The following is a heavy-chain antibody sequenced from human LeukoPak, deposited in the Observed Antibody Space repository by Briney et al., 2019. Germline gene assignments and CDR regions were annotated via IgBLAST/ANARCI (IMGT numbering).Heavy chain of an antibody. CDR2: IYYSGST. Sequence: PSETLSLTCTVSGGSISSYYWSWIRQPPGKGLEWIGYIYYSGSTNYNPSLKSRVTISVDTSKNQSSLKLSSVTAADTAVYYCARVAGYSYGYGIDCWGQGTLVTVSS. CDR3: ARVAGYSYGYGIDC. D-gene: IGHD5-18*01. J-gene: IGHJ4*02. V-gene: IGHV4-59*01. CDR1: GGSISSYY.